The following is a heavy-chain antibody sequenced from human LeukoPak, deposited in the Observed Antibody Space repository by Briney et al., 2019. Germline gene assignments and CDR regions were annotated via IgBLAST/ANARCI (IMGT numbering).Heavy chain of an antibody. CDR3: AKGGSSSWRYYFDY. CDR2: IYFGGDT. Sequence: SETLSLTCTVSGASISTSGHYWGWIRQPPGEGLEWIGGIYFGGDTNYSPSLKSRVTISVDTSKNQFSLKLSSVTAADTAVYYCAKGGSSSWRYYFDYWGQGTLVTVSS. D-gene: IGHD6-13*01. J-gene: IGHJ4*02. V-gene: IGHV4-39*01. CDR1: GASISTSGHY.